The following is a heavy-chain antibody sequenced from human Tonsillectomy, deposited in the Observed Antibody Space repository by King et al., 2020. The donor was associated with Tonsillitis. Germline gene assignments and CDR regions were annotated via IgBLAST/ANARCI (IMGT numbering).Heavy chain of an antibody. CDR2: INAGNGST. J-gene: IGHJ3*02. CDR1: GYTFTSYA. Sequence: QLMQSGAEVKKPGASVKVSCKASGYTFTSYAMHWVRQAPGQRLEWMGWINAGNGSTKYSQKFQGRVTITRDTSASTAYMELSSLRSEDTAVYYCARAPGLDAFDIWGQGTMVTVSS. V-gene: IGHV1-3*01. D-gene: IGHD2-8*02. CDR3: ARAPGLDAFDI.